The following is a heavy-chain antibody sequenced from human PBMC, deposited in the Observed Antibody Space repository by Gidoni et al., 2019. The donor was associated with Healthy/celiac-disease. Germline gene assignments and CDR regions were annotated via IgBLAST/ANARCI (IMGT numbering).Heavy chain of an antibody. CDR2: MNPNSGNT. CDR1: GYTFTSYD. J-gene: IGHJ6*02. Sequence: QVQLVQSGAEVKKPGASVKVSCKASGYTFTSYDINWVRQATGQGLEWMGWMNPNSGNTGYAQKFQGRVTMTRNTSISTAYMELSSLRSEDTAVYYCASHCSSTSCYAAVGYYYYGMDVWGQGTTVTVSS. CDR3: ASHCSSTSCYAAVGYYYYGMDV. D-gene: IGHD2-2*01. V-gene: IGHV1-8*01.